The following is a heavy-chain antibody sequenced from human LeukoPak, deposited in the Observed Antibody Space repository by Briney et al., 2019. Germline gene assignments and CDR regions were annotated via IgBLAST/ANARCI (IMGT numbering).Heavy chain of an antibody. V-gene: IGHV4-34*01. CDR1: GGSFSGYY. CDR2: INHSGST. Sequence: PSETLSLTCAVYGGSFSGYYWSWIRQPPGKGLEWLGEINHSGSTNYNPSLKSRCTISVDTSKNQFSLKLSSVTAADTAVYYCARIKLGYCSSTSCYGFLYYYYYYMDVWGKGTTVTVSS. J-gene: IGHJ6*03. CDR3: ARIKLGYCSSTSCYGFLYYYYYYMDV. D-gene: IGHD2-2*01.